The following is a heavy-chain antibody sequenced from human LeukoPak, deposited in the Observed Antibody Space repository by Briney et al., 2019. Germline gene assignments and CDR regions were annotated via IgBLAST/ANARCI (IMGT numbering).Heavy chain of an antibody. V-gene: IGHV3-7*01. CDR2: IKKDGSEK. CDR1: GFTFSSYE. Sequence: GGSLRLSCAASGFTFSSYEMNWVRQAPGKGLEWVANIKKDGSEKYYVDSVKGRFTISRDNAKTSLYLQMNSLRAEDTAVYYCARDLSGVTGHTYGRGIDYWGQGTLVTVSS. CDR3: ARDLSGVTGHTYGRGIDY. J-gene: IGHJ4*02. D-gene: IGHD5-18*01.